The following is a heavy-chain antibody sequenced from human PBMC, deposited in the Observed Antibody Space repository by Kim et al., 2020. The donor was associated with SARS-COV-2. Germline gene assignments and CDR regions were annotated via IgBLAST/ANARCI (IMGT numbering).Heavy chain of an antibody. CDR1: GYSFSSSW. V-gene: IGHV5-51*01. Sequence: GESLKISCQGSGYSFSSSWIGWVRQMPGKGLEWMGIIYHGDSDTRYSPSFQGQVTISADKAISTAYLQWGSLKASDTAMYYCARHLPLFGAIYYYGMDVWEPGTTVTVSS. D-gene: IGHD3-3*01. J-gene: IGHJ6*01. CDR2: IYHGDSDT. CDR3: ARHLPLFGAIYYYGMDV.